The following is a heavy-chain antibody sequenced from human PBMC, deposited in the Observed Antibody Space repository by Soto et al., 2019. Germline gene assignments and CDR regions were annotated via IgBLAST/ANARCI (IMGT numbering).Heavy chain of an antibody. Sequence: ASVKVSCKASGDIFTGYYMHWVRQAPGQGLEWVGWINPKSGGTNYAQNFQGRATITRDSSISTVYLELTSLRPDDTAVYYCANVVDRFYDSSGRFDYWGQATLVTVSS. CDR3: ANVVDRFYDSSGRFDY. J-gene: IGHJ4*02. D-gene: IGHD3-22*01. CDR2: INPKSGGT. CDR1: GDIFTGYY. V-gene: IGHV1-2*02.